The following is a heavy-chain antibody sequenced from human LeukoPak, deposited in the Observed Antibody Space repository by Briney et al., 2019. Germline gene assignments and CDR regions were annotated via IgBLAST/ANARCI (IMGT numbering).Heavy chain of an antibody. Sequence: SETLSLTCAVYGVSFSGYYWSWIRQPPGKGLEWIGEINHSGSTNYNPSLKSRVTISVDTSKNQFSLKLSSVTAADTAVYYCARASITGITRWFDPWGQGTLVTVSS. CDR1: GVSFSGYY. D-gene: IGHD1-7*01. CDR3: ARASITGITRWFDP. J-gene: IGHJ5*02. V-gene: IGHV4-34*01. CDR2: INHSGST.